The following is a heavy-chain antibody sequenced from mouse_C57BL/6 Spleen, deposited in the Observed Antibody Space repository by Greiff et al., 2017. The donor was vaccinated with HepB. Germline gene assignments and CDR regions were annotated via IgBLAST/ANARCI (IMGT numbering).Heavy chain of an antibody. V-gene: IGHV1-85*01. CDR2: IDPRDGST. CDR1: GYTFTSYD. Sequence: VQLQQSGPELVKPGASVKLSCKASGYTFTSYDINWVKQRPGQGLEWIGWIDPRDGSTKYNEKFKGKAPLTVDTSSSTAYMELHSLTSEDSAVYFWARSDSSGYRFAYWGQGTLVTVSA. D-gene: IGHD3-2*02. CDR3: ARSDSSGYRFAY. J-gene: IGHJ3*01.